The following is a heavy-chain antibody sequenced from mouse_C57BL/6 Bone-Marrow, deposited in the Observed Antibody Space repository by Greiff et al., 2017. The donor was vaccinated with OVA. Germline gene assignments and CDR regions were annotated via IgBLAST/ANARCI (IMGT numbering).Heavy chain of an antibody. V-gene: IGHV14-4*01. CDR2: IDPENGDT. J-gene: IGHJ2*01. CDR3: TSLRNFDY. Sequence: VQLQQSGAELVRPGASVKLSCTASGFNINDDYMHWVKQRPEQGLEWIGWIDPENGDTEYASKFQGKATITADTSSNTAYLQLSSLTSEDTAFEYSTSLRNFDYWGQGTTLTVSS. CDR1: GFNINDDY.